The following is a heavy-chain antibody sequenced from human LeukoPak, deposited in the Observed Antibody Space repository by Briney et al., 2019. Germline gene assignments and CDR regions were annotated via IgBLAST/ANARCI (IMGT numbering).Heavy chain of an antibody. Sequence: GGSLRLSCADSGFTFSTYVMSWVRQAPGKGLEWISTISGGGSSTYYADSVKGRFTISRDNSKNTLYLQMNSLRAGDTAVYYCAKRESSGKYFDYWGQGTLVTVS. V-gene: IGHV3-23*01. CDR3: AKRESSGKYFDY. CDR1: GFTFSTYV. J-gene: IGHJ4*02. CDR2: ISGGGSST. D-gene: IGHD6-19*01.